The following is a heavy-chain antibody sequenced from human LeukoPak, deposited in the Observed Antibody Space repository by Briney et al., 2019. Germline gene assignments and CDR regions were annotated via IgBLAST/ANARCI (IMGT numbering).Heavy chain of an antibody. CDR3: ARAGDQLPPYMDV. Sequence: GGSLRLSCAASGFTFSSYGMHWVRQAPGKGLEWVAFIRYDGSNKYYADSVKGRFTISRDNSKNTLYLQMNSLRAEDTAVYYCARAGDQLPPYMDVWGKGTTVTVSS. V-gene: IGHV3-30*02. CDR1: GFTFSSYG. D-gene: IGHD2-2*01. J-gene: IGHJ6*03. CDR2: IRYDGSNK.